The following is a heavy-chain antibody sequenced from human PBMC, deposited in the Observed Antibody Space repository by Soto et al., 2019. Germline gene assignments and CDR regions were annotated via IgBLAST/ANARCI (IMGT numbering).Heavy chain of an antibody. Sequence: LTGTLCPTCTLSAGSTSTRISAWRVIHQRAGGGLEWIGYIYYSGSTNYNPSLKSRVTISVDTSKNQFSLKLSSVTAADTAVYYCASQSIAPDYYYYYYMDVWGKGTTVTVSS. V-gene: IGHV4-61*10. J-gene: IGHJ6*03. CDR2: IYYSGST. CDR1: AGSTSTRISA. CDR3: ASQSIAPDYYYYYYMDV. D-gene: IGHD6-6*01.